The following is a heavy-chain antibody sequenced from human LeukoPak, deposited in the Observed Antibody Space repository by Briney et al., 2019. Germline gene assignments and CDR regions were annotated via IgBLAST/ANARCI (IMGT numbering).Heavy chain of an antibody. CDR1: GFTFSSYG. Sequence: GRSLRLSCAASGFTFSSYGMHWVRQAPGKGLEWVAVIWYDGSNKYYADSVKGRFTISRDNSKNTLYLQMNSLRAEDTAVYYYAKGPRITIFGVADSTGWFDPWGQGTLVTVSS. CDR2: IWYDGSNK. J-gene: IGHJ5*02. D-gene: IGHD3-3*01. CDR3: AKGPRITIFGVADSTGWFDP. V-gene: IGHV3-33*06.